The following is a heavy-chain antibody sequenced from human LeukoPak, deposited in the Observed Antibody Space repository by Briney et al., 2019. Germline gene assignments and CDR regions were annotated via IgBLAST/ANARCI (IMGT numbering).Heavy chain of an antibody. V-gene: IGHV1-2*02. CDR1: GYTFTGYY. Sequence: ASVTVSCKTSGYTFTGYYLFWVRQAPGQGLEWMGWINPNSGDTNYAQNFQGRVTMSRDTSISTAYMELSRLRSDDTAVYYCARAADFDWLLYYYWGQGTLVTVSS. CDR3: ARAADFDWLLYYY. J-gene: IGHJ4*02. D-gene: IGHD3-9*01. CDR2: INPNSGDT.